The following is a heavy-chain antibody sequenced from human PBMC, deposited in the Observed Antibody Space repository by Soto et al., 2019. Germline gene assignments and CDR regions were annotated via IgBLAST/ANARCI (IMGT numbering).Heavy chain of an antibody. CDR1: GFTFSSYW. J-gene: IGHJ5*02. D-gene: IGHD3-3*01. CDR3: ANDFWSGPTLDDNWFDP. CDR2: IKQDGSEK. V-gene: IGHV3-7*01. Sequence: PGGSLRLSCAASGFTFSSYWMSWVRQAPGKGLEWVANIKQDGSEKYYVDSVKGRFTISRDNAKNSLYLQMNSLRAEDTAVYYCANDFWSGPTLDDNWFDPWGQGTLVTVSS.